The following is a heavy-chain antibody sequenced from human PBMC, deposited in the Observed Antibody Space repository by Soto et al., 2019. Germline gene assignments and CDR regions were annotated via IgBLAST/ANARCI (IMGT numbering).Heavy chain of an antibody. V-gene: IGHV1-69*01. CDR1: GGTFSSYA. Sequence: QVQLVQSGAEVKKPGSSVKVSCNASGGTFSSYAISWVRQAPGQGLEWMGGIIPIFGTANYAQKFQGRVTITADESTSTAYMELSSLRSEDTAVYYCARGQQLVLYYYYGMDVWGQGTTVTVSS. J-gene: IGHJ6*02. CDR3: ARGQQLVLYYYYGMDV. D-gene: IGHD6-6*01. CDR2: IIPIFGTA.